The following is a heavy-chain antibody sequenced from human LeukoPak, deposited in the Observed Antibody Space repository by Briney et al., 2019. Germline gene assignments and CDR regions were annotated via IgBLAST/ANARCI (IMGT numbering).Heavy chain of an antibody. D-gene: IGHD3-22*01. CDR2: IDPNSGDT. J-gene: IGHJ4*02. V-gene: IGHV1-2*02. CDR1: GYSFTGYF. Sequence: ASVKVSCKASGYSFTGYFIHWVRQAPGQGLEWMGCIDPNSGDTKYAQKFQGRVSMPRDTTTRTAYMELSRLRSDDTAVYFCARSGSTGYSLDYWGQGTLVTVSS. CDR3: ARSGSTGYSLDY.